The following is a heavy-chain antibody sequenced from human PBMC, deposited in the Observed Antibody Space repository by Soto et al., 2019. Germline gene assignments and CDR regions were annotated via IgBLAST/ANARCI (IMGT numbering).Heavy chain of an antibody. V-gene: IGHV1-2*04. CDR3: ARSPGYCISTSCYGHYYYGMDV. D-gene: IGHD2-2*01. Sequence: GASVKVSCKASGYTFTGYYMHWVRQAPGQGLEWMGWINPNSGGTNYAQKFQGWVTMTRDTSISTVYMELSRLRSDDTAVYYCARSPGYCISTSCYGHYYYGMDVWGQGTTVTVSS. CDR2: INPNSGGT. CDR1: GYTFTGYY. J-gene: IGHJ6*02.